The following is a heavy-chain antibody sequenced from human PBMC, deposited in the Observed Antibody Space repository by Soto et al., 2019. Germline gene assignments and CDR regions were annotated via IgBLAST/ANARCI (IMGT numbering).Heavy chain of an antibody. V-gene: IGHV3-72*01. Sequence: GGSLRLSCAASGFTFSDHYMDWVRQAPGKGLEWVGRCRNKVNSYTTEYAASVKGRFTISRDDSQNSLYLQMNSLKTEDTAVYYCARNFYSGTYYFDYWGQGTLVTVSS. CDR1: GFTFSDHY. D-gene: IGHD1-26*01. J-gene: IGHJ4*02. CDR3: ARNFYSGTYYFDY. CDR2: CRNKVNSYTT.